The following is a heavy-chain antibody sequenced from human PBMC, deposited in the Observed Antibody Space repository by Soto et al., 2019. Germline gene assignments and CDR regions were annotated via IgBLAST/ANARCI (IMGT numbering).Heavy chain of an antibody. CDR2: ISSSGTTI. V-gene: IGHV3-11*01. CDR1: GFTFSDYY. J-gene: IGHJ4*02. CDR3: EREPYNWNYCFDY. Sequence: PGGSLRLSCAASGFTFSDYYMSWIRQAPGKGLEWVSYISSSGTTIFYADSLRGRFTISRDNAKKSLYLQMNSLRGEDTAVYYCEREPYNWNYCFDYWGQGTLVTVS. D-gene: IGHD1-7*01.